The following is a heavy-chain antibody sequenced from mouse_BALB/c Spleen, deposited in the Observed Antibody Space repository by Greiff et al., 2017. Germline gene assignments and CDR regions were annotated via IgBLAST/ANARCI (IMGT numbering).Heavy chain of an antibody. CDR3: ARWYYGSSYWYFDV. V-gene: IGHV3-2*02. J-gene: IGHJ1*01. D-gene: IGHD1-1*01. Sequence: EVKLQESGPGLVKPSQSLSLTCTVTGYSITSDYAWNWIRQFPGNKLEWMGYISYSGSTSYNPSLKSRISITRDTSKNQFFLQLNSVTTEDTATYYCARWYYGSSYWYFDVWGAGTTVTVSS. CDR1: GYSITSDYA. CDR2: ISYSGST.